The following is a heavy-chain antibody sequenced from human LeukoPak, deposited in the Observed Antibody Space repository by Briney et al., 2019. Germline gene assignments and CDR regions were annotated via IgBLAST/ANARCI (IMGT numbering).Heavy chain of an antibody. CDR2: ISGSGGST. D-gene: IGHD1-26*01. J-gene: IGHJ4*02. CDR1: GFTFSSYA. CDR3: TISISGSWGNFDY. V-gene: IGHV3-23*01. Sequence: GGSLRLSCAASGFTFSSYAMSWVRQAPGKGLEWVSAISGSGGSTYYADSVKGRFTISRDNSKNTLYLQMNSLRAEDTAVYYCTISISGSWGNFDYWGQGTLVTVSS.